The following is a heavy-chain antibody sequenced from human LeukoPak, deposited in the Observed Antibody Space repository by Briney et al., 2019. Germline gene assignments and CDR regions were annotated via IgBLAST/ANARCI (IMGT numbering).Heavy chain of an antibody. Sequence: GVSLRLSCAASGFTFSNYWIHWVRQAPGRGLVWVSRIRTDGSVTNYADSVKGRFTISRDNAENTLYLQMNSLRPEDTAVYYCVRGPSGWYGFDYWGQGTLVTVSS. V-gene: IGHV3-74*01. D-gene: IGHD6-19*01. CDR3: VRGPSGWYGFDY. CDR1: GFTFSNYW. CDR2: IRTDGSVT. J-gene: IGHJ4*02.